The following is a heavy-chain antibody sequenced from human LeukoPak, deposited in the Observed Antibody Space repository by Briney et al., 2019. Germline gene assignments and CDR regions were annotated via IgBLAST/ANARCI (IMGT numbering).Heavy chain of an antibody. J-gene: IGHJ4*02. CDR3: TRGNLPSFDS. CDR1: GGFISSSDYY. CDR2: IFHSGST. D-gene: IGHD1-7*01. V-gene: IGHV4-39*07. Sequence: SETLSLTCTVSGGFISSSDYYWSWVRQPPGKGLEWIGEIFHSGSTNYNPSLKSRVTISVDTSKNQFSLKLNSVTAADTAVYYCTRGNLPSFDSWGRGTLVTVSS.